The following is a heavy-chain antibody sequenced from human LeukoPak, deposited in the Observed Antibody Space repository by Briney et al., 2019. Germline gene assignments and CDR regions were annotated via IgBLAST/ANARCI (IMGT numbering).Heavy chain of an antibody. V-gene: IGHV4-34*01. Sequence: SETLSLTCRAYGGSFSGYFWIWFRQPPGKGLEWIGEVNHSGSTNYKSSLRRRAIISVDTSKNQFSLKLTSVTAADTAIYFCAKCRYGYRGMDSWGQGTQVTVSS. CDR3: AKCRYGYRGMDS. CDR2: VNHSGST. D-gene: IGHD5-18*01. CDR1: GGSFSGYF. J-gene: IGHJ4*02.